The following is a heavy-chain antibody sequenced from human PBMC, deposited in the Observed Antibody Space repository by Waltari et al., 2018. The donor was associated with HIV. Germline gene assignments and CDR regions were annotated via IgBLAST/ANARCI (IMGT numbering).Heavy chain of an antibody. Sequence: QIRLFQSDHAVRKPGASVTISCRTSGYPFIHYHVTWVRQSLGQRLDWMGGITRYTANTNYTRESQGRVTLTTDAAAATAYLELRDLRPDDTAMYFCTRGNIWGSYRYFDYWGPGTLVTVS. CDR1: GYPFIHYH. CDR2: ITRYTANT. D-gene: IGHD3-16*02. V-gene: IGHV1-18*01. J-gene: IGHJ4*02. CDR3: TRGNIWGSYRYFDY.